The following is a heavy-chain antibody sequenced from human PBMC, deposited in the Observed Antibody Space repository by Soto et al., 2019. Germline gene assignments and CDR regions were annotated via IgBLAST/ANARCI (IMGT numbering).Heavy chain of an antibody. Sequence: QVQLVQSGAEVQKPGASVKVACKASGYTFTSYGISWVRQAPGQGLEWMGWISAYNGNTNYAQKLQGRVTMTADTTTSTAYMELRSLRSDDTAVYYCASYSSGWYFDYWGQGTLVTVSS. CDR3: ASYSSGWYFDY. J-gene: IGHJ4*02. V-gene: IGHV1-18*01. CDR2: ISAYNGNT. D-gene: IGHD6-19*01. CDR1: GYTFTSYG.